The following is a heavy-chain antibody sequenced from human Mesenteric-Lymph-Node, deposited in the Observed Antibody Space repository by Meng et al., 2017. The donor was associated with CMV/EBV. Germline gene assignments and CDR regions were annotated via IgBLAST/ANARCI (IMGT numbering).Heavy chain of an antibody. Sequence: SVQVSCKASGGTFSSHVITWVRQAPGQGLEWIVGIVPKFGIVDYAQKFQGRVTISTDESTTTAYMELSSLRSEDTAVYFCAISGPRPRITISGGGDSYHYDMDVWGQGTTVTVSS. CDR1: GGTFSSHV. D-gene: IGHD3-3*01. CDR3: AISGPRPRITISGGGDSYHYDMDV. V-gene: IGHV1-69*05. CDR2: IVPKFGIV. J-gene: IGHJ6*02.